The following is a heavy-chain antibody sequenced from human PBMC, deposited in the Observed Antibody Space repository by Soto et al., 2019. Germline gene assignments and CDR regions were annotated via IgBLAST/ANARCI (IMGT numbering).Heavy chain of an antibody. CDR1: GGSIRDYY. V-gene: IGHV4-59*08. CDR2: VYYTGTT. Sequence: SETLSLTCTVSGGSIRDYYWGWIRQSPGKGLEWIGYVYYTGTTKYNPSLKSRVTISVDSSKNQFSLKLDSVTAADTAVYYCARLGGYYQAFDSWGQGTLVTVSS. D-gene: IGHD3-22*01. J-gene: IGHJ4*02. CDR3: ARLGGYYQAFDS.